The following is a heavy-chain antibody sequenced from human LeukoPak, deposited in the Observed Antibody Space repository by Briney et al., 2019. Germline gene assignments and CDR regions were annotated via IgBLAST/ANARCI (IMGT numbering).Heavy chain of an antibody. J-gene: IGHJ4*02. CDR3: ARRPSYTAMVMFDY. CDR1: GGSISSSSYY. D-gene: IGHD5-18*01. Sequence: SETLSLTCTVSGGSISSSSYYWGWIRQPPGKGLEWIGSIYYSGSTYDNPTLKSRVTISVDTSKNQFSLKLSSVTAADTAVYYCARRPSYTAMVMFDYWGQGTLVTVSS. V-gene: IGHV4-39*01. CDR2: IYYSGST.